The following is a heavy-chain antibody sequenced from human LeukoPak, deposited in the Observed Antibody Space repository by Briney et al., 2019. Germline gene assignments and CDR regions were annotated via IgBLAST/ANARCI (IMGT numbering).Heavy chain of an antibody. CDR1: GYTFTSYG. D-gene: IGHD1-26*01. V-gene: IGHV1-18*01. J-gene: IGHJ4*02. Sequence: ASVKVSCKASGYTFTSYGISWVRQAPGQGLEWMGWISAYNGNTNYAQKLQGRVTMTTDTSTSTAYMELRSLRSDDTAVYHCARVAASGSLLDYWGQGTLVTVSS. CDR2: ISAYNGNT. CDR3: ARVAASGSLLDY.